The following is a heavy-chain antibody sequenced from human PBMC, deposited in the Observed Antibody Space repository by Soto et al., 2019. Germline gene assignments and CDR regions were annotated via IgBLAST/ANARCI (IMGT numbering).Heavy chain of an antibody. CDR2: INGDGSST. Sequence: EVQLVESGGGLVQPGGSLRLSCAASGFTFSSYWMHWVRQAPGKGLVWVSRINGDGSSTTYADSVKGRFTISRDNAKKTVYLQMNSLRAEDTAVYYCARKAGDCSGGTCYFDYWGRGTLGTVSS. D-gene: IGHD2-15*01. CDR1: GFTFSSYW. J-gene: IGHJ4*01. V-gene: IGHV3-74*01. CDR3: ARKAGDCSGGTCYFDY.